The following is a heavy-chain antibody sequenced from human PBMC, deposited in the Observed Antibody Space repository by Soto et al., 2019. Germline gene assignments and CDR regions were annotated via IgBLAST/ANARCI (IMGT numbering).Heavy chain of an antibody. CDR3: ARDPHCSSTSDPFAY. CDR2: ISHTRNT. J-gene: IGHJ4*01. D-gene: IGHD2-2*01. V-gene: IGHV4-4*02. Sequence: SETLSLTCAVSSASITSSTWWSWVRQSPGKGLEWIGEISHTRNTIYNPSLESRVTMSVDTSKNQFSLRLTSLTAADTAVYYCARDPHCSSTSDPFAYWGQGTLVTVSS. CDR1: SASITSSTW.